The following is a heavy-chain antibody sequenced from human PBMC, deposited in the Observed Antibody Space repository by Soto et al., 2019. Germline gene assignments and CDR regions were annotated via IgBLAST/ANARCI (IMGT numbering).Heavy chain of an antibody. D-gene: IGHD2-15*01. CDR1: GASISYGGFS. CDR2: ISHLEST. V-gene: IGHV4-30-2*01. CDR3: ARGGGYNSFDY. J-gene: IGHJ4*02. Sequence: QLQLQESGSGLVKTSETLSLTCTVSGASISYGGFSWSWIRQPPGKGLEWIGYISHLESTYFHPSFKSRLTMSIDRTRNPFPLKLSSVTAADMAVYSWARGGGYNSFDYWGQGVLVTVSS.